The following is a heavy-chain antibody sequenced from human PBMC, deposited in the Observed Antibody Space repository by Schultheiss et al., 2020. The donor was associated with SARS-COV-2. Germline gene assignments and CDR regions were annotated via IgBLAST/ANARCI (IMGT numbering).Heavy chain of an antibody. Sequence: GESLKISCAASGFTFSSYGMHWVRQAPGKGLEWVAVIWYDGSNKYYADSVKGRFTISRDNSKNTLYLQMNSLRAEDTAVYYCAKDLDYGDYGKASFYGMDVWGQGTTVTVSS. CDR1: GFTFSSYG. CDR2: IWYDGSNK. CDR3: AKDLDYGDYGKASFYGMDV. D-gene: IGHD4-17*01. J-gene: IGHJ6*02. V-gene: IGHV3-33*06.